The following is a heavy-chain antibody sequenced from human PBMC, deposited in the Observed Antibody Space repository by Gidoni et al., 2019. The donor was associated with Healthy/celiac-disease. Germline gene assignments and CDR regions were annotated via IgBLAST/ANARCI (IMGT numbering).Heavy chain of an antibody. D-gene: IGHD3-22*01. V-gene: IGHV1-69*01. J-gene: IGHJ1*01. Sequence: QVQLVQSGAEVKKPGSSVKVSCKASGGPFSSYAISWVRQAPGQGLEWMGGIIPIFGTANYAQKFQGRVTITADESTSTAYMELSSLRSEDTAVYYCARERYYDSSGYYYVNFQHWGQGTLVTVSS. CDR1: GGPFSSYA. CDR3: ARERYYDSSGYYYVNFQH. CDR2: IIPIFGTA.